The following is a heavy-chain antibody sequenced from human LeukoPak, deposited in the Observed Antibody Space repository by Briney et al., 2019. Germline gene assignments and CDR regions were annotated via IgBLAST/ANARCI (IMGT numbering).Heavy chain of an antibody. CDR2: IYYSGST. Sequence: PSETLSLTCTVSGGSISSYYWSWIRQPPGKGLEWIGYIYYSGSTNYNPSLKSRVTISVDTSKNQFSLKLSSVTAADTAVCYCARGGSSELDYWGQGTLVTVSS. J-gene: IGHJ4*02. CDR1: GGSISSYY. D-gene: IGHD6-25*01. V-gene: IGHV4-59*08. CDR3: ARGGSSELDY.